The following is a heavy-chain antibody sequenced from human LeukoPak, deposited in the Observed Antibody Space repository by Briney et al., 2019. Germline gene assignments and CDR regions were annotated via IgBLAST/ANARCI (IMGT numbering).Heavy chain of an antibody. CDR1: GYTFTSYY. J-gene: IGHJ4*02. CDR3: ARDQYGSGSYDDYFDY. D-gene: IGHD3-10*01. V-gene: IGHV1-46*01. CDR2: INPSGGST. Sequence: ASVKVSCTASGYTFTSYYMHWVRQAPGQGLEWMGIINPSGGSTSYAQKFQGRVTMTRDTSTSTVYMELSSLRSEDTAVYYCARDQYGSGSYDDYFDYWGQGTLVTVSS.